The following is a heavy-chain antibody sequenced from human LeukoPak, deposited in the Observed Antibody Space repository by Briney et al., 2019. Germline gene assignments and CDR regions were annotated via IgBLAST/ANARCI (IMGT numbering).Heavy chain of an antibody. CDR2: ISGSGGST. J-gene: IGHJ4*02. V-gene: IGHV3-23*01. CDR3: AKDPSYYDYVWGSSWTFTPSDY. CDR1: GFTFSSYA. D-gene: IGHD3-16*01. Sequence: AGGSLRLSCAASGFTFSSYAMSWVRQAPGKGLEWVSAISGSGGSTYYAGSVKGRFTISRDNSKNTLYLQMNSLRAEDTAVYYCAKDPSYYDYVWGSSWTFTPSDYWGQGTLVTVSS.